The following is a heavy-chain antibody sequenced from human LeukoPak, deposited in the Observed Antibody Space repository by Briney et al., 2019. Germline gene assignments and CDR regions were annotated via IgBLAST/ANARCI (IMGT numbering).Heavy chain of an antibody. V-gene: IGHV3-7*01. CDR3: ARGRRPLFIRGVIIPYFDY. Sequence: GGTLRLSCVASGFTFSSYGISWVRQAPGKGLEWVANIKQDGSEKYYVDPVKGRFTISRDNAKNSLYLQMNSLRAEDTAVYYCARGRRPLFIRGVIIPYFDYWGQGTLVTVSS. CDR2: IKQDGSEK. J-gene: IGHJ4*02. D-gene: IGHD3-10*01. CDR1: GFTFSSYG.